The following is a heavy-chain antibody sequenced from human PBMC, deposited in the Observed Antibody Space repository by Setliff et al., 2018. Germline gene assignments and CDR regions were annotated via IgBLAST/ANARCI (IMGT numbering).Heavy chain of an antibody. CDR1: GGTFSSYA. Sequence: SVKVSCKASGGTFSSYAISWVRQAPGQGFEWMGGIIPVFGTADYAQKFQGRVTITADESTTTFYMEVSSLRSDDTAVYYCAEEFYSFWSGYTDRQYYFYGMDVWGQGTTVTVSS. J-gene: IGHJ6*02. CDR3: AEEFYSFWSGYTDRQYYFYGMDV. CDR2: IIPVFGTA. D-gene: IGHD3-3*01. V-gene: IGHV1-69*13.